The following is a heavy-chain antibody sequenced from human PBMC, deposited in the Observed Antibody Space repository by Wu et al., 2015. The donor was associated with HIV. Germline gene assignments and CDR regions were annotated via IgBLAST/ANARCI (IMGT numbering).Heavy chain of an antibody. D-gene: IGHD3-3*01. J-gene: IGHJ6*03. CDR1: GYTFTNYD. V-gene: IGHV1-2*02. Sequence: QVQLVQSGAEVKKPGASVKVSCKASGYTFTNYDINWVRQAPGRGLEWMGWINPDSGDTKFAQTFQGRTTVTRDTSTNTVNLVLAGLQSNDTATYYCARDWQFQVTFGDFHMDIWGNGTTVIVS. CDR2: INPDSGDT. CDR3: ARDWQFQVTFGDFHMDI.